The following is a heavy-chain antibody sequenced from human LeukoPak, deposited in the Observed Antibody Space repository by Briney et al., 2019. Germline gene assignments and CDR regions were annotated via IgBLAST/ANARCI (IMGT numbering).Heavy chain of an antibody. CDR2: MNPNSGNT. J-gene: IGHJ6*03. Sequence: WASVKVSCKASGYTFTSYDINWVRQATGQGLEWMGWMNPNSGNTGYAQKFQGRVTMTRNTSISTAYVELSSLRSEDTAVYYCARGGTIFEAYYYYMDVWGKGTTVTVSS. CDR1: GYTFTSYD. V-gene: IGHV1-8*01. CDR3: ARGGTIFEAYYYYMDV. D-gene: IGHD3-3*01.